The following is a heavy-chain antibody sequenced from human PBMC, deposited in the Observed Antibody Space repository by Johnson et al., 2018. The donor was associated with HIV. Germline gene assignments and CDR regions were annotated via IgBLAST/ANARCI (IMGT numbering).Heavy chain of an antibody. J-gene: IGHJ3*02. CDR1: GFTFSSYA. D-gene: IGHD4-17*01. CDR3: ARDYGDYAYDAFDI. CDR2: ISYDGSNK. Sequence: QEQLVESGGGVVQPGRSLRLSCAASGFTFSSYAMHWVRQAPGKGLEWVAVISYDGSNKYYADSVKGRFTISRDNSKNTLYLQMNSLRAEDTAVYYCARDYGDYAYDAFDIWGQGTMVTVSS. V-gene: IGHV3-30-3*01.